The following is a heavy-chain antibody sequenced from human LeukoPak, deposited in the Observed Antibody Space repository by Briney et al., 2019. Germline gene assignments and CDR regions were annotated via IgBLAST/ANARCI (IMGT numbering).Heavy chain of an antibody. Sequence: PSETLSLTCTVSSGSISSSSYYWGWIRQPPGKGLEWIGSIYYSGSTYYNPSLKSRVTISVDTSKNQFSLKLSSVTAADTAVYYCARVPYYYYYMDVWGKGTTVTVSS. CDR3: ARVPYYYYYMDV. J-gene: IGHJ6*03. D-gene: IGHD3-10*01. V-gene: IGHV4-39*07. CDR1: SGSISSSSYY. CDR2: IYYSGST.